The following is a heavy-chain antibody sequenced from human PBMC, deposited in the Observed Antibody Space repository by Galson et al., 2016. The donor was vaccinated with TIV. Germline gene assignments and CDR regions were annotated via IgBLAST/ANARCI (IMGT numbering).Heavy chain of an antibody. J-gene: IGHJ4*02. CDR1: GYSFTSSW. V-gene: IGHV5-51*03. CDR3: ARAPGYSGYSYGYFDD. CDR2: MYPADSDV. D-gene: IGHD5-18*01. Sequence: QSGAEVKKPGASLRISCKSSGYSFTSSWIAWVRLLPGKGLQWVGIMYPADSDVRYSPSFEGQVTNSPDASISTAYLQWSSLDASDTAIYYCARAPGYSGYSYGYFDDWGQGTLVTVSS.